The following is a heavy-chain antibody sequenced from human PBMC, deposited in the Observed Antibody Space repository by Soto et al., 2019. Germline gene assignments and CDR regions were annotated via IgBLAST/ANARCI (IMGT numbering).Heavy chain of an antibody. J-gene: IGHJ4*02. Sequence: PGGSLRLSCSPSGFTLSRYWMTWVRQAPGKGLEWVANIKQDGSEIYYVDSVKGRFTISRDNAENSLYLQMNSLRAEDTAVYYCARDPVCSGGSCYGYWGQGTLGTFSS. CDR3: ARDPVCSGGSCYGY. D-gene: IGHD2-15*01. CDR2: IKQDGSEI. V-gene: IGHV3-7*01. CDR1: GFTLSRYW.